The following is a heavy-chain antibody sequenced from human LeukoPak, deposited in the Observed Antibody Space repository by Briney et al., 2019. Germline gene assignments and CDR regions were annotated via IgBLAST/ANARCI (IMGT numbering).Heavy chain of an antibody. J-gene: IGHJ1*01. CDR2: INHTGST. Sequence: SETLSLTCAVYGGSFSGYWSWIRQPPGKGLEWIGEINHTGSTNYNPSLKSRVTISVDTSKNQFSLKQSLVTAADTAVYFCARRSHYSGWYVWGQGTLVTVSS. V-gene: IGHV4-34*01. CDR1: GGSFSGY. D-gene: IGHD6-19*01. CDR3: ARRSHYSGWYV.